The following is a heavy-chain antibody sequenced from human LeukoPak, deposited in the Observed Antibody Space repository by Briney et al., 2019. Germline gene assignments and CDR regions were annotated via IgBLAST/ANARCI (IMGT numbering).Heavy chain of an antibody. Sequence: GGSLRLSCTPLGSTFSTYWMTWVRQAPGKGLEWVANINQDGGEKNYVDSVKGRFTISRDNAKNSLYLQMNSLRAEDTALYYCARDQGAPGDSWGQGTLVTVFS. CDR1: GSTFSTYW. V-gene: IGHV3-7*01. CDR3: ARDQGAPGDS. CDR2: INQDGGEK. J-gene: IGHJ4*02. D-gene: IGHD4/OR15-4a*01.